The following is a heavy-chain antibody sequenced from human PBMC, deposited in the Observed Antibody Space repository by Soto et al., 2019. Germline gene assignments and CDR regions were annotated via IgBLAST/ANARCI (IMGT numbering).Heavy chain of an antibody. V-gene: IGHV1-69*05. Sequence: SSVKVSCKASGGTFSSYSMRWVRQAPGQGLEWMGGIIPIFGTANYAQKFQGRVTIITEESKSTAYMELSSPISEHPCVFVCAIYFDRPHPLDIWGQGTMVTFS. CDR2: IIPIFGTA. D-gene: IGHD3-22*01. CDR3: AIYFDRPHPLDI. CDR1: GGTFSSYS. J-gene: IGHJ3*02.